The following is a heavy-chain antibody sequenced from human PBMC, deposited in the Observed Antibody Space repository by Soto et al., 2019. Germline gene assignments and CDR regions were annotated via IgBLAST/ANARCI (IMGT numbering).Heavy chain of an antibody. CDR3: ARMATSGTLNWFDP. V-gene: IGHV1-8*01. J-gene: IGHJ5*02. Sequence: ASVKVSCKASGYAFSNNDISWVRQATGQGLEWMGWMNPNSGNGGYAQKFQGRVTMTRDTSTSTAYMELSSLASDDTAIYYCARMATSGTLNWFDPWGQGTLVTVLL. CDR1: GYAFSNND. CDR2: MNPNSGNG.